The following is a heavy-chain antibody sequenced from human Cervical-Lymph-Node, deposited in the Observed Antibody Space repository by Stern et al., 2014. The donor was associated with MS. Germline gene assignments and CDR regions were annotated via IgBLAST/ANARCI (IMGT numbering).Heavy chain of an antibody. CDR3: AKDVSYGMDV. J-gene: IGHJ6*02. Sequence: VQLVESGGGVVQPGRSLRLSCAASGFTFSSYGMHWVRQAPGKGLEWVAVISYDGNNKYYADSVKGRFTISRDNSKNTLYLQMNSLRAEDTAVYYCAKDVSYGMDVWGQGTTVTVSS. CDR2: ISYDGNNK. CDR1: GFTFSSYG. V-gene: IGHV3-30*18.